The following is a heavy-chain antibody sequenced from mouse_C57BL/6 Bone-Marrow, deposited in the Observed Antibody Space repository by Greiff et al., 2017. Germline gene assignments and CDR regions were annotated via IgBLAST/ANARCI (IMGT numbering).Heavy chain of an antibody. V-gene: IGHV1-9*01. CDR2: ILAGSGST. J-gene: IGHJ3*01. CDR1: GYTFTGYW. Sequence: LQQSGAELMKPGASVKLSCKATGYTFTGYWIEWVKQRPGHGLEWIGEILAGSGSTNFHEKFKGQATFTADTSSNTAYMKLSRLTTEDSAIYYCAKGNHYGSRTGFADWGKGTLVTVSA. CDR3: AKGNHYGSRTGFAD. D-gene: IGHD1-1*01.